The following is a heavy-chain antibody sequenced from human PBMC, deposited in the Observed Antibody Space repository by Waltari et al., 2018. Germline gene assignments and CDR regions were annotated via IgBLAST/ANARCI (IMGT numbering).Heavy chain of an antibody. D-gene: IGHD3-10*01. CDR2: IYYSGST. CDR1: GGSLRSGCYY. V-gene: IGHV4-31*03. CDR3: ARDRSTFTMVRGPLSWFDP. Sequence: QVQLQESGPGLVKPSQTLSLTCPVSGGSLRSGCYYWSWLRPHPGKGLEWIGYIYYSGSTYYNPSLKSRVTISVDTSKNQFSLKLSSVTAADTAVYYCARDRSTFTMVRGPLSWFDPWGQGTLVTVSS. J-gene: IGHJ5*02.